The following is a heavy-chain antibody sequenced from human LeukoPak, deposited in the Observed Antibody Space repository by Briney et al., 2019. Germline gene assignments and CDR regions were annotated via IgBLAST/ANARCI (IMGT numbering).Heavy chain of an antibody. Sequence: SETLSLTCAVYGGSFSGYYWSWIRQPPGKGLEWIGYIYYSGSTNYNPSLKSRVTISVDTSKNQFSLKLSSVTAADTAVYYCARHRGYSYGFDYWGQGTLVTVSS. D-gene: IGHD5-18*01. J-gene: IGHJ4*02. CDR1: GGSFSGYY. CDR3: ARHRGYSYGFDY. V-gene: IGHV4-59*08. CDR2: IYYSGST.